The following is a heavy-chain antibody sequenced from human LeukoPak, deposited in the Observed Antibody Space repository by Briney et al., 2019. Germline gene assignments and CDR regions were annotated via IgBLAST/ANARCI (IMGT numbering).Heavy chain of an antibody. CDR1: GYSINSGYY. Sequence: SETLSLTCTVSGYSINSGYYWGWIRQPPGKGLEWIGSIWHTGSTYYNPSLKSRVTISVDTSKNQFSLKLTSVTAADTAVYYCARARSGSYTDYWGQGTLVTVSS. V-gene: IGHV4-38-2*02. J-gene: IGHJ4*02. CDR2: IWHTGST. D-gene: IGHD1-26*01. CDR3: ARARSGSYTDY.